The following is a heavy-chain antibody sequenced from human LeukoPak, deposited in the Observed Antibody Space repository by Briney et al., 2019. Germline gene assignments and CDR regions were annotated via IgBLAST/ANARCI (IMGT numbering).Heavy chain of an antibody. CDR1: GGSISSYY. J-gene: IGHJ4*02. Sequence: PSDTLSLTCTVSGGSISSYYWSWIRQPAGKGLDWIGRIYTSGSTIYSHALKSRVTMSVDTSKNQFSLKLSSVTAADTAVYYCARDSTTMVRGSDYWGQGTLVTVSS. V-gene: IGHV4-4*07. CDR2: IYTSGST. D-gene: IGHD3-10*01. CDR3: ARDSTTMVRGSDY.